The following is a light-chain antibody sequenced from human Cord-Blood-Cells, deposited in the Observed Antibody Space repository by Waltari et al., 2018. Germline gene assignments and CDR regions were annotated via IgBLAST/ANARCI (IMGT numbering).Light chain of an antibody. V-gene: IGLV3-21*02. J-gene: IGLJ1*01. CDR2: DDR. CDR3: QVWDSSSNHYV. Sequence: SYVLTQPPSVSVAPGQTARITCGGNNIGSKSVHWYQQKPGQAPVLVVYDDRDRPSWSPEGFSGTKSGNTATLTQSRGEAGDEADYYCQVWDSSSNHYVFGTGTKVTVL. CDR1: NIGSKS.